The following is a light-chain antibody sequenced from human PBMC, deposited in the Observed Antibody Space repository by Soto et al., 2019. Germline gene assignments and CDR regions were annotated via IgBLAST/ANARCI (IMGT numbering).Light chain of an antibody. CDR1: QSVSTY. CDR3: LQHETLIT. J-gene: IGKJ5*01. Sequence: VLIQSPASLSLSSGDRATLSCRASQSVSTYLAWYQHKAGQAPRLLIYAASNRASGVPARFSGSGSETESTLTIDSLEPEDSAVYYCLQHETLITCGQGTRLEIK. V-gene: IGKV3-11*01. CDR2: AAS.